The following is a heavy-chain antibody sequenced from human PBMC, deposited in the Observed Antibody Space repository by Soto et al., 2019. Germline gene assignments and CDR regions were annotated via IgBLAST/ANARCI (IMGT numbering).Heavy chain of an antibody. CDR2: IWYDGSSK. CDR3: ARDGRDYDFWRGVAYYYGMDV. D-gene: IGHD3-3*01. J-gene: IGHJ6*02. V-gene: IGHV3-33*01. CDR1: GFTFSSYA. Sequence: QVQLVESGGGVVQPGRSLRLSCAASGFTFSSYAMHWVRQAPGKGLEWVAVIWYDGSSKYYADSGKGRFTISRDNSKNTLYLQMNSLRAEETAVYYCARDGRDYDFWRGVAYYYGMDVWGQGTTVTVSS.